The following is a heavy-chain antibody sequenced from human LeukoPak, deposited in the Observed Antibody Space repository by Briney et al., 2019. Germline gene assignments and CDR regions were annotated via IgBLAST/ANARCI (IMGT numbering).Heavy chain of an antibody. Sequence: ASVKVSCKASGYTFTSYDINWVRQATGQGLEWMGWMNPNSGNTGYAQKFQGRVTMTRNTSVSTAYMELSSLRSEDTAVYYCARDKLGYGSDWFDPWGQGTLVTVSS. CDR2: MNPNSGNT. J-gene: IGHJ5*02. V-gene: IGHV1-8*01. CDR1: GYTFTSYD. D-gene: IGHD4-17*01. CDR3: ARDKLGYGSDWFDP.